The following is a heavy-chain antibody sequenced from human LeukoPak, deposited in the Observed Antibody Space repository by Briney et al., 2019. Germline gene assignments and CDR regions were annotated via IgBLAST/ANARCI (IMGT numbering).Heavy chain of an antibody. Sequence: PGGSLRLSCAASGFTFNSYWMHWVRQAPGKGLVWVSHINIDGSSTRYADSVKGRFTISRDNAKNTLFLQMNSLRAEDTAVYYCVKDEDWAFDIWGQGTMVTVSS. D-gene: IGHD2-15*01. V-gene: IGHV3-74*01. CDR2: INIDGSST. CDR3: VKDEDWAFDI. CDR1: GFTFNSYW. J-gene: IGHJ3*02.